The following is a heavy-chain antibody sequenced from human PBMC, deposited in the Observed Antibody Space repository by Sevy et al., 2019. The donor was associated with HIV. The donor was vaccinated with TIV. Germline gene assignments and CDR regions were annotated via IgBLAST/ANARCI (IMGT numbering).Heavy chain of an antibody. CDR3: ARDGSATTRVYGSSGYYPDY. CDR2: ISAYNGNT. Sequence: ASVKVSCKASGYTFTSYGISWVRQAPGQGLEWMGWISAYNGNTNYAQKFQGRVTMTTDTSTVTAYMELRSLRSDDTAMYYCARDGSATTRVYGSSGYYPDYWGQGTLVTVSS. CDR1: GYTFTSYG. V-gene: IGHV1-18*04. J-gene: IGHJ4*02. D-gene: IGHD3-22*01.